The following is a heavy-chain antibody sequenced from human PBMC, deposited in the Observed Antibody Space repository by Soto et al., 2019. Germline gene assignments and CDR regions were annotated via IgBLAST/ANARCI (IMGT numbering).Heavy chain of an antibody. CDR1: GGTFSSYA. CDR3: AGDTWAYCRTTSGYKSHPYVRSLGMDV. J-gene: IGHJ6*02. Sequence: QVQLVQSGAEVKKPGSSVKVSCKAYGGTFSSYAISWVRQAPGQGLEWMGGIIPIFGTANYAQKFQGRATITADESTSTANMELISLRSEDTAVYYFAGDTWAYCRTTSGYKSHPYVRSLGMDVWVQGTTVTV. V-gene: IGHV1-69*01. CDR2: IIPIFGTA. D-gene: IGHD2-2*02.